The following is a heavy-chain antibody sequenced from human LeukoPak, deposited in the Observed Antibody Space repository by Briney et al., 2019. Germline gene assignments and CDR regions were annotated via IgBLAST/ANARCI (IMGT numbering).Heavy chain of an antibody. CDR1: GFPFNTFW. CDR3: ARERGALGATDAFDI. CDR2: IKQDGREK. Sequence: QPGGSLRLSCAASGFPFNTFWMTWVRQAPGKGLEWVAHIKQDGREKYYVDSLKGRFTISRDNSKNTLYLQMNSLRAEDTAVYYCARERGALGATDAFDIWGQGTRVTVSS. D-gene: IGHD1-26*01. J-gene: IGHJ3*02. V-gene: IGHV3-7*01.